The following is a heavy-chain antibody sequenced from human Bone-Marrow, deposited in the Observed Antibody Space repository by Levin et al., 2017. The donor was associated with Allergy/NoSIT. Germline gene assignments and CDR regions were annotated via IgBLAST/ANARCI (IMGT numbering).Heavy chain of an antibody. CDR3: ARGASEITFGGIIVNNGMDV. D-gene: IGHD3-16*02. CDR1: GDFVSRGTFY. V-gene: IGHV4-31*02. J-gene: IGHJ6*02. Sequence: SQTLSLTCSVSGDFVSRGTFYWSWVRQLPGKGLEWIAYMYYSGSIYYNPSLKSRVAVSMDASANQFSLKLSSVSAADTAVYYCARGASEITFGGIIVNNGMDVWGQGTTVTVSS. CDR2: MYYSGSI.